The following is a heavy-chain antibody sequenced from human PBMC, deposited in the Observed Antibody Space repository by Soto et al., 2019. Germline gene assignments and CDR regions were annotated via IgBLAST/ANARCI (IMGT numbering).Heavy chain of an antibody. CDR1: GYTFTSYG. D-gene: IGHD3-3*01. Sequence: ASGKVSCKASGYTFTSYGISWVRQAPGQGLEWMGWISAYNGNTNYAQKLQGRVTMTTDTSTSTAYMELRSLRSDDTAVYYCARGGDDFWSGYYLTYYFDYWGQGTLVTVSS. V-gene: IGHV1-18*01. CDR2: ISAYNGNT. CDR3: ARGGDDFWSGYYLTYYFDY. J-gene: IGHJ4*02.